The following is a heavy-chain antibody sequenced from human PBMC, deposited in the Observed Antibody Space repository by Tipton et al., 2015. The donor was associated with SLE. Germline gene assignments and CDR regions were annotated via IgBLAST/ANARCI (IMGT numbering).Heavy chain of an antibody. V-gene: IGHV4-61*02. J-gene: IGHJ5*02. D-gene: IGHD3-3*01. CDR1: GGSFSTGSYF. CDR2: IYASGYT. CDR3: AGSPFYDFWRNS. Sequence: LRLSCNVSGGSFSTGSYFWSWIRQPAGKGLEWIGRIYASGYTNYNPSLKSRVTMSVDTSKNQFSLKLSSVTAADTALYYCAGSPFYDFWRNSWGQGTLVSVSS.